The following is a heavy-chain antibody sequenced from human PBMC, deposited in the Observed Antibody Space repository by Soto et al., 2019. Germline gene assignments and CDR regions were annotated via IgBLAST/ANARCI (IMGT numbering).Heavy chain of an antibody. V-gene: IGHV4-39*01. CDR3: ARGWELPRVLDC. D-gene: IGHD1-26*01. J-gene: IGHJ4*02. Sequence: QLQLQESGPGLVKPSETLSLTCTVSGGSISSSSYYWGWIRQPPGKGLEWIGSIYYSGSAYYNPSLKRRVTISVDRCKTRFSLKLSSVTAAATAVYYCARGWELPRVLDCWGQGTLVTVSS. CDR1: GGSISSSSYY. CDR2: IYYSGSA.